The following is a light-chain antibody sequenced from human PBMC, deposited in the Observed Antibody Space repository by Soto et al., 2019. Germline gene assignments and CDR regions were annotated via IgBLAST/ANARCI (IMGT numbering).Light chain of an antibody. Sequence: EIVLTQSPATLSLSPGERATPSCRTSQSVTNYLAWYQQRPGQAPRLLIYDASNRATGIPARFSGSGSGTDFTLTISSLEPEDVAVYYCQQRSDLPLTFGGGTKVEIK. CDR3: QQRSDLPLT. J-gene: IGKJ4*01. V-gene: IGKV3-11*01. CDR1: QSVTNY. CDR2: DAS.